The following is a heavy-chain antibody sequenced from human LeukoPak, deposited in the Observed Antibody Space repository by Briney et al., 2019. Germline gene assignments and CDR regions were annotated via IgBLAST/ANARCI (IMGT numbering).Heavy chain of an antibody. V-gene: IGHV4-34*01. D-gene: IGHD3-22*01. J-gene: IGHJ3*02. CDR3: AKTPVVTLSAFDI. CDR1: GGSFSGYV. CDR2: INHSGST. Sequence: SETLSLTCGVYGGSFSGYVWSWIRQPPGKGLQWIGEINHSGSTTYNPSLKSQVTISLDTSRNQFSLRLTSVTAADTAVYYCAKTPVVTLSAFDIWGQGHWSPSLQ.